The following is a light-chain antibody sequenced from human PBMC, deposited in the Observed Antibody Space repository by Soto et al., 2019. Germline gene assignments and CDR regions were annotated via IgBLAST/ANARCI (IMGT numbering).Light chain of an antibody. Sequence: QSVLTQPRSVSGSPGQSVTISCTGTSSDVGGYDFVSWYQQHPGKAPKLMTSDVSKRPSGVPDRFSGSKSGNTASLTISGLQAEDEADYYCCSYAGDLALFGGGTKLTVL. CDR3: CSYAGDLAL. CDR2: DVS. V-gene: IGLV2-11*01. CDR1: SSDVGGYDF. J-gene: IGLJ2*01.